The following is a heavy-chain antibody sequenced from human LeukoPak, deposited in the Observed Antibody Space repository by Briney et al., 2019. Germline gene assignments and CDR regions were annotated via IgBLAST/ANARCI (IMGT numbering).Heavy chain of an antibody. Sequence: GGSLRLSCAASGFTFSSDAMSWVRQAPGKGLEWVSAISGSGGSTYYADSVKGRFTISRDNAKNSLYLQMNSLRAEDTAVYYCARDFDRRTRKIGRDSLYYYYYYMDVWGKGTTVTVSS. CDR2: ISGSGGST. CDR3: ARDFDRRTRKIGRDSLYYYYYYMDV. CDR1: GFTFSSDA. D-gene: IGHD3-9*01. J-gene: IGHJ6*03. V-gene: IGHV3-23*01.